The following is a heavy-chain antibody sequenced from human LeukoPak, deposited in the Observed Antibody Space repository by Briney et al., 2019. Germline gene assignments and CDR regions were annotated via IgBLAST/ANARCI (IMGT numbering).Heavy chain of an antibody. V-gene: IGHV4-39*07. CDR2: IYYSGST. J-gene: IGHJ4*02. CDR1: GGSMSSNTYY. Sequence: SETLSLTCTVSGGSMSSNTYYWGWIRQPPGKGLEWIGTIYYSGSTYYNPSLKSRVTISVDTSKNQFSLKLSSVTAADTAVYYCARVPGSSSSYWGQGTLVTVSS. D-gene: IGHD6-6*01. CDR3: ARVPGSSSSY.